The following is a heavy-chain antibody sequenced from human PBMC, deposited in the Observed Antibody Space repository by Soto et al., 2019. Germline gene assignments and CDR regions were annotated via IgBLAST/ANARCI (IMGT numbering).Heavy chain of an antibody. D-gene: IGHD3-9*01. CDR1: GFSVKRYW. Sequence: PGGSLRLSCGASGFSVKRYWMHWVRQAPGKGLVWLSRFGGDENYTDYADSVRGRFTISRDDAKNSLFLQMNSLRDEDTAVYYCARDLYSRYFEPRGLDVCGQGTSVTVYS. CDR3: ARDLYSRYFEPRGLDV. CDR2: FGGDENYT. J-gene: IGHJ6*02. V-gene: IGHV3-74*01.